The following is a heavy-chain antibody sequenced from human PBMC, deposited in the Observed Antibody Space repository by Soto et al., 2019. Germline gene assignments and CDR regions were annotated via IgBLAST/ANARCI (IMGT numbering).Heavy chain of an antibody. J-gene: IGHJ1*01. CDR1: AGTFSSYA. CDR3: ARGRDGYNYKDFQH. Sequence: GASVKVSCKGSAGTFSSYALSWVRQAPGQGLEWIGGIIPIFGTANYAQNFQGRVTITAEESTSTLYLEMSSLRCEDXAVSDCARGRDGYNYKDFQHSDEVPLFNASS. V-gene: IGHV1-69*13. D-gene: IGHD1-1*01. CDR2: IIPIFGTA.